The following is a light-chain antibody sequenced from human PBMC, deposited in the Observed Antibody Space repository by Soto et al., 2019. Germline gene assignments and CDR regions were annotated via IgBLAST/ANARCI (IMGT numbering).Light chain of an antibody. CDR2: EVS. CDR1: NSDIGDYNY. Sequence: QSALTQPPSASGSPGQSVTISCAGSNSDIGDYNYVSWYQQHPGKVPKLIISEVSKRPSGVPDRFSGSKSGYTASLTVSDLQPADEAVYYCSSYSGTNSNVIFGGGTKLTVL. CDR3: SSYSGTNSNVI. V-gene: IGLV2-8*01. J-gene: IGLJ2*01.